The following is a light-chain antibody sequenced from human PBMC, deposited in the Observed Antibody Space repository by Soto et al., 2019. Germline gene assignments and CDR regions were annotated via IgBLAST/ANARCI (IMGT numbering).Light chain of an antibody. CDR1: QSLLSSDGDTF. CDR3: MQGTHWPPWT. Sequence: DVVMTQSPLSLPVTLGQPASISCRSSQSLLSSDGDTFLNWFHRRPGQSPRRLIYKVSNRDSGVPDRFSGSWSGTNFTLTISRVEAEDVGVYYCMQGTHWPPWTFGQGTKVEIK. CDR2: KVS. V-gene: IGKV2-30*01. J-gene: IGKJ1*01.